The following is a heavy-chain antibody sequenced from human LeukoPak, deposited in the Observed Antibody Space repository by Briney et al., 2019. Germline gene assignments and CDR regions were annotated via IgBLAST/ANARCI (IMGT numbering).Heavy chain of an antibody. Sequence: GGSLRLSCAASGFTVSRNYMNWVRQAPGKGLEWVSAMYAYGRTYYADSVKGRFTISRDNSKNTLFLQMNSLRAEDTAVYYCARDASGGGIMDYWGQGTLVTVSS. J-gene: IGHJ4*02. CDR1: GFTVSRNY. D-gene: IGHD3-16*01. V-gene: IGHV3-53*01. CDR2: MYAYGRT. CDR3: ARDASGGGIMDY.